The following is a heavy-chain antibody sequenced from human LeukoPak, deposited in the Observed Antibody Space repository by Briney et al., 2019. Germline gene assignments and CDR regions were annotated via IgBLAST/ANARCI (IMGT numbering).Heavy chain of an antibody. Sequence: ASVKVSCKASGYSFTSYGFIWVRRAPGQGREGMGWVSAYDGSTNHAQKVRGRVTMTTDASKNTVYMELRSLRFDDTAVYYCARGGRDGMDVWGQGTTVTVSS. CDR1: GYSFTSYG. CDR3: ARGGRDGMDV. CDR2: VSAYDGST. V-gene: IGHV1-18*01. D-gene: IGHD3-10*01. J-gene: IGHJ6*01.